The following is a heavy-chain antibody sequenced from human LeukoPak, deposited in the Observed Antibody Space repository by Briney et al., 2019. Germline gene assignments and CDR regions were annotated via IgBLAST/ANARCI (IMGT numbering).Heavy chain of an antibody. Sequence: SETLSLTCTVSGGSISSYYWSWLRQPAGKGLEWIGRIYTSGSTNYNPSLKSRVTISVDTSKNQFSLNLSSVTAADTAVYYCARQSSSWYGPGVAFDIWGQGTMVTVSS. J-gene: IGHJ3*02. CDR2: IYTSGST. CDR3: ARQSSSWYGPGVAFDI. D-gene: IGHD6-13*01. CDR1: GGSISSYY. V-gene: IGHV4-4*07.